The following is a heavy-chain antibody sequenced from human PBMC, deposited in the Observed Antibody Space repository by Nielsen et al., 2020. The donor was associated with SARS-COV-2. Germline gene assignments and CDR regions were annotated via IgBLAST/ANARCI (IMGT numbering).Heavy chain of an antibody. CDR3: ARDLSRRIVGATFDF. CDR1: GFTFSSLW. CDR2: ISSTGTYI. Sequence: GGSLRLSCAASGFTFSSLWMSWVRQAPGRGLEWVASISSTGTYISYSESVKGRFTISRDSAKNSLSLQMNSLRAEDSAIYYCARDLSRRIVGATFDFWGQGILVTVSS. J-gene: IGHJ4*02. D-gene: IGHD1-26*01. V-gene: IGHV3-21*06.